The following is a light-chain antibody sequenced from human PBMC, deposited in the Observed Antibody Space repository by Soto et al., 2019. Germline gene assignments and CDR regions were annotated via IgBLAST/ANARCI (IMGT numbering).Light chain of an antibody. Sequence: DIQMTQSPSSLSASVGDRVTITCRASQNISYYLNWLHQKSGKAPNLLIYGATTLQIGVPSRFSGSGSGTDFFLSISILAPDEFAGSNREQRYTAQWT. J-gene: IGKJ1*01. CDR2: GAT. CDR1: QNISYY. CDR3: EQRYTAQWT. V-gene: IGKV1-39*01.